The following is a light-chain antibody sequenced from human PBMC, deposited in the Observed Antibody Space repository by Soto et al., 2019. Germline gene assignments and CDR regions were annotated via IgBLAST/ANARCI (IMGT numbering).Light chain of an antibody. J-gene: IGKJ2*01. V-gene: IGKV3-20*01. CDR2: GAS. CDR1: QSVRGNY. Sequence: EIVLTQSPGTLSLSPGERATLFCRASQSVRGNYLAWYQQRPGQAPRLLIYGASSRATGIPDRFSGSGSGTDFTLPISRLEPEDSAVYYCQQYSSSPYTFGQGTKRECK. CDR3: QQYSSSPYT.